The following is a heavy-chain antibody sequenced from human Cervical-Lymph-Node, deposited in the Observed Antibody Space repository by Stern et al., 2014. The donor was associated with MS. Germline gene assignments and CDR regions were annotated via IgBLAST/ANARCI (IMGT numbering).Heavy chain of an antibody. CDR1: GYTFSNFG. CDR2: LSPYPGEP. Sequence: QVQLVESGAEVEKQGAAVKGACKASGYTFSNFGIASLGQAPGQGLEVIGWLSPYPGEPNYVPKVQERGALTTEPLTGTAYMELRSLTSDDTAVYYCARRFGELYLAFFDAWGHGALVTVSS. CDR3: ARRFGELYLAFFDA. J-gene: IGHJ4*01. D-gene: IGHD3-10*01. V-gene: IGHV1-18*04.